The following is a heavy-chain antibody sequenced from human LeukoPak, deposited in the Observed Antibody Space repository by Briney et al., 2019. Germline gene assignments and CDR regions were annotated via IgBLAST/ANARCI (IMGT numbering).Heavy chain of an antibody. CDR2: ISGSGGST. V-gene: IGHV3-23*01. CDR3: AKGRPGYCSSTSCPGDAFDI. Sequence: PGGSLRLSCAASGFTFSSYAMSWVRQAPGKGLEWVSAISGSGGSTYYADSVKGRLTISRDNSKNTLYLQMNSLRAEDTAVYYCAKGRPGYCSSTSCPGDAFDIWGQGTMVTVSS. D-gene: IGHD2-2*01. CDR1: GFTFSSYA. J-gene: IGHJ3*02.